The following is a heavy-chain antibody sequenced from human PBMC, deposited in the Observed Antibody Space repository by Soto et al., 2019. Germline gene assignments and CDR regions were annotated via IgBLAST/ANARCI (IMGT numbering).Heavy chain of an antibody. D-gene: IGHD3-10*01. CDR3: ARGPYGSGIRSPYYFYYMGV. V-gene: IGHV4-34*01. J-gene: IGHJ6*03. Sequence: QVQLQEWGAGLLKPTETLSLTCAVYGGSFSGYYWSWIRQPPGKGLEWIGEVSHSGGTNYNPSLTSRVTISVDTSKSQFSLRLSAVTAADTAVYYCARGPYGSGIRSPYYFYYMGVWGKGTTVTVSS. CDR1: GGSFSGYY. CDR2: VSHSGGT.